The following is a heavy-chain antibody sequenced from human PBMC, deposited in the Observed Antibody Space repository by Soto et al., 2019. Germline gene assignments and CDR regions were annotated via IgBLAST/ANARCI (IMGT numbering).Heavy chain of an antibody. D-gene: IGHD4-17*01. Sequence: QITLKESGPTLVKPTQTLTLTCTFSGFSLSTNEVGVGWIRQPPGKALEWLALIYSDDHKRYSPSLQSRLTSAKDTSKTQVVLTMTTVDPVDTATYYCAHLTKTYGDYVESYYFDYWGQGTLVTVSS. CDR3: AHLTKTYGDYVESYYFDY. V-gene: IGHV2-5*02. CDR1: GFSLSTNEVG. J-gene: IGHJ4*02. CDR2: IYSDDHK.